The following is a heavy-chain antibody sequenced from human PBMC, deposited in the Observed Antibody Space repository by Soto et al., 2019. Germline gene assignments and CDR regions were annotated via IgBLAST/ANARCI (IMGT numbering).Heavy chain of an antibody. CDR1: GGSISSYY. CDR3: ARLSILHHYYYYGMDV. CDR2: IYYSGST. V-gene: IGHV4-59*08. J-gene: IGHJ6*02. Sequence: SETLSLTCTVSGGSISSYYWSWIRQPPGKGLEWIGYIYYSGSTNYNPSLKSRVTTSVDTSKNQFSLKLSSVTAADTAVYYCARLSILHHYYYYGMDVWGQGTTVTVSS. D-gene: IGHD2-15*01.